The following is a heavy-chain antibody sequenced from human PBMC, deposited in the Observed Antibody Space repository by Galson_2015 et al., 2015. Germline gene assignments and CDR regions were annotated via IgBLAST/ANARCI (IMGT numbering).Heavy chain of an antibody. D-gene: IGHD3-16*01. CDR3: AREDGAGGAFDI. CDR1: GGAISNRGYY. CDR2: IHYSGST. J-gene: IGHJ3*02. Sequence: TLSLTCTVSGGAISNRGYYWSWFRQQPGKGLEWIGYIHYSGSTYYNPSLKSLITISVETSKNQISLKVTSVTAADTAVYYCAREDGAGGAFDIWGQGTMVTISS. V-gene: IGHV4-31*01.